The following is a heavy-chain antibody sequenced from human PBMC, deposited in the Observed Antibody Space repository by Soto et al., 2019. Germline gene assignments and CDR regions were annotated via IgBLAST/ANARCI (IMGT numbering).Heavy chain of an antibody. Sequence: LFLTYVVSGYSISNGYYWAWIRQPPGKGLEWIGSPYSGTKYYNPSLESRVFISGDMSKNHFSRKLSSVTATETATYYCEPVTVLTTGPACILDYWGQGTLVTVSS. V-gene: IGHV4-38-2*01. D-gene: IGHD4-17*01. J-gene: IGHJ4*02. CDR1: GYSISNGYY. CDR3: EPVTVLTTGPACILDY. CDR2: PYSGTK.